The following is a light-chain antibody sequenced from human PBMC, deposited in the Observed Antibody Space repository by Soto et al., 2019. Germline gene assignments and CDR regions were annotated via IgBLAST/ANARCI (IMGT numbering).Light chain of an antibody. V-gene: IGKV3-20*01. J-gene: IGKJ1*01. CDR2: DAS. Sequence: EIVLTQSPGTLSLSPGERATLSCRASQTVSSNYLAWYQQKPGQAPRLLIYDASNRATGIPARFSGSGSGTDFTLTISSLEPEDFAVYYCQQYGSSGTFGQGTKVDI. CDR1: QTVSSNY. CDR3: QQYGSSGT.